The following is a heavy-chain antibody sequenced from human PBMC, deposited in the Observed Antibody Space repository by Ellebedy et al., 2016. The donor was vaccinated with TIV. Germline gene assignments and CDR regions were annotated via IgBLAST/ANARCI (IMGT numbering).Heavy chain of an antibody. J-gene: IGHJ4*02. D-gene: IGHD6-13*01. CDR2: ISYSGDLM. Sequence: PGGSLRLSCAASGFTFSSYSMNWVRQAPGKGPEWVSYISYSGDLMYYADSVKGRFTTSRDNAGNSLYLQMNSLRAEDTAVYYWARLGVIAAAGASDYWGQGTLVIVSS. V-gene: IGHV3-21*04. CDR3: ARLGVIAAAGASDY. CDR1: GFTFSSYS.